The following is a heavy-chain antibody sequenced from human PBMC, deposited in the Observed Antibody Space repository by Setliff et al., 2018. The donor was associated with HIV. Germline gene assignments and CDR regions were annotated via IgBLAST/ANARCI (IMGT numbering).Heavy chain of an antibody. V-gene: IGHV4-34*01. CDR2: INHSGST. J-gene: IGHJ4*02. D-gene: IGHD5-18*01. CDR1: GGSFSDHY. Sequence: PSETLSLTCAVYGGSFSDHYWNWVRQPPGKGLEWIGEINHSGSTNYNPSLTSRVTISVDTPKNQFSLKLTSVTAADTAVYYCARKGHGQTYGYVPAPFDSWGQGTLVTVSS. CDR3: ARKGHGQTYGYVPAPFDS.